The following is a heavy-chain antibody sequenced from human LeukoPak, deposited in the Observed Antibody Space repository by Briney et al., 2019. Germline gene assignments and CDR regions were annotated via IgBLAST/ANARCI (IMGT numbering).Heavy chain of an antibody. CDR3: ARMIYSGYDYFDY. CDR1: GCSISSGGYY. V-gene: IGHV4-31*03. Sequence: SQTLSFNGTVSGCSISSGGYYWSWIGQHPGKILEWIAYIDYSRSTYYNPSLKSRITISVETSKNQFSLKLGSVTAADTAVYYCARMIYSGYDYFDYWGQGTLVTVSS. J-gene: IGHJ4*02. D-gene: IGHD5-12*01. CDR2: IDYSRST.